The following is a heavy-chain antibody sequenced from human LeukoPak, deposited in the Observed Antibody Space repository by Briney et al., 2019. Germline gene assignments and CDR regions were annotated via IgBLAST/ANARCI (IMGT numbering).Heavy chain of an antibody. V-gene: IGHV3-33*05. CDR1: GFTFSSYG. CDR3: ARESSDY. J-gene: IGHJ4*02. Sequence: PGRSLRLSCAASGFTFSSYGMHWVRQAPGKGLEWVAVVPYDGSNIYHAASVQGRFTISRDNPKNTLYLQMNSLRAEDTAGYYCARESSDYWGQGTLVTVSS. CDR2: VPYDGSNI.